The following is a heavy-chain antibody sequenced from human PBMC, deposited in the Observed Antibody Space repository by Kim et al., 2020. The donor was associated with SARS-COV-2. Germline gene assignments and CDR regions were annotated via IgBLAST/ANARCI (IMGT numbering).Heavy chain of an antibody. D-gene: IGHD1-26*01. CDR2: ISSSSSYI. Sequence: GGSLRLSCAASGFTFSSYSMNWVRQAPGKGLEWVSSISSSSSYIYYADSVKGRFTISRDNAKNSLYLQMNSLRAEDTAVYYCARDLVGATPTFDYWGQGTLVTVSS. V-gene: IGHV3-21*01. CDR3: ARDLVGATPTFDY. J-gene: IGHJ4*02. CDR1: GFTFSSYS.